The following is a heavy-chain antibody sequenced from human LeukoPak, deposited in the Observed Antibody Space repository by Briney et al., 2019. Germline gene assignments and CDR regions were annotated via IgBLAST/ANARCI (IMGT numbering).Heavy chain of an antibody. Sequence: SETLSLTCTVSGGSMSGDSWNWIRRAPGKRLEWLGTIYDSGNTNYNPSLKSRVTISIDTSKNQFSLRLTSVTAADTAIYYCVRGANYWGQGTLVTVSS. CDR3: VRGANY. J-gene: IGHJ4*02. CDR1: GGSMSGDS. V-gene: IGHV4-59*01. CDR2: IYDSGNT. D-gene: IGHD2-8*01.